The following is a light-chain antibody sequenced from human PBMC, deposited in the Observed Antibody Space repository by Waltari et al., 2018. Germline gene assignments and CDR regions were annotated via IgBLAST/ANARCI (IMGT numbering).Light chain of an antibody. V-gene: IGKV3-20*01. CDR1: QSVSRF. CDR2: GAS. Sequence: IVLTQSPGTLSLSPGDSGTLSCRASQSVSRFLAWYQQKPGQAPRLLIYGASTRATGIPDRFSGSGSGTDFSLTISRLEPEDFAVYYCQKYDRLPATFGQGTKVEIK. J-gene: IGKJ1*01. CDR3: QKYDRLPAT.